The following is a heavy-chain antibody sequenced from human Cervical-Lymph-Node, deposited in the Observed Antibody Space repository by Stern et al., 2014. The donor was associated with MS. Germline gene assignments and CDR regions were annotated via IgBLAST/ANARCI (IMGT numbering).Heavy chain of an antibody. CDR1: GFTFSSYW. J-gene: IGHJ4*02. CDR2: IKQDGSER. CDR3: VRGSRSWFPLYYFDY. Sequence: EVQLVESGEGLVQPGGSLRLTCSASGFTFSSYWMSWVRQAPGKGLEWVANIKQDGSERYYGDSVKCRFTISRDNAERSLYLQMHSLRGEDTAAYYCVRGSRSWFPLYYFDYWGQGVQVTVSS. D-gene: IGHD6-13*01. V-gene: IGHV3-7*04.